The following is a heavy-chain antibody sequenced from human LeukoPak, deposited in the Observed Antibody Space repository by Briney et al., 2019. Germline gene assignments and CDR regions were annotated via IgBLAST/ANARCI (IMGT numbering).Heavy chain of an antibody. J-gene: IGHJ4*02. CDR2: ISGSGSST. CDR1: GFTFRNYA. CDR3: VISGFGPIDY. V-gene: IGHV3-23*01. Sequence: PGGSLRLSCAASGFTFRNYAMSWVRQAPGKGLEWVSGISGSGSSTYYADSVKGRFTISRDNSKNTLYLQMNSLRAEDTAVYYCVISGFGPIDYWGQGNLVTVSS. D-gene: IGHD3-22*01.